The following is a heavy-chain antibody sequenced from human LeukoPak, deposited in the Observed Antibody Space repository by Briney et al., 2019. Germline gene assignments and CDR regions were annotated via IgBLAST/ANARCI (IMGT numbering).Heavy chain of an antibody. Sequence: GGSLRLSCAASGFNFSNSWMTWVRQTPGKGLEWVANIRQNGRDKYYVDSVKGRFTISRDNAKNSLYLQMNSLRAEDTAVYYCARSSKEYDFWSGYYPYYFDYWGQGTLVTVSS. J-gene: IGHJ4*02. CDR1: GFNFSNSW. V-gene: IGHV3-7*01. CDR3: ARSSKEYDFWSGYYPYYFDY. D-gene: IGHD3-3*01. CDR2: IRQNGRDK.